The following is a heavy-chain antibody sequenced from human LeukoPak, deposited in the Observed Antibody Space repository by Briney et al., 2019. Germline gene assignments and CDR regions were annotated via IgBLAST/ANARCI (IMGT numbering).Heavy chain of an antibody. J-gene: IGHJ5*02. D-gene: IGHD3-10*01. V-gene: IGHV3-23*01. CDR1: GFTFSSYA. CDR3: AKSESWFGEFVWFDP. CDR2: ISGSGGST. Sequence: GGSLRLSCAASGFTFSSYAMSWVRQAPGKGLEWVSAISGSGGSTYYADSVKGRFTISRDNSKDTLYLQMNSLRAEDTAVYYCAKSESWFGEFVWFDPWGQGTLVTVSS.